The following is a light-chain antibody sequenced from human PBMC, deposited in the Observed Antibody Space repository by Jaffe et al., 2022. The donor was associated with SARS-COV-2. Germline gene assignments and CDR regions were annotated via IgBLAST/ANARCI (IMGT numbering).Light chain of an antibody. J-gene: IGKJ4*01. CDR1: QGISSY. Sequence: DIQLTQSPSFLSASVGDRVTITCRASQGISSYLAWYQQEPGKAPKVLIYAASTLQSGVPSRFSASGSGTEFTLTISSLQPEDLATYYCLQHNSYPLTFGGGTKVEIK. CDR2: AAS. CDR3: LQHNSYPLT. V-gene: IGKV1-9*01.